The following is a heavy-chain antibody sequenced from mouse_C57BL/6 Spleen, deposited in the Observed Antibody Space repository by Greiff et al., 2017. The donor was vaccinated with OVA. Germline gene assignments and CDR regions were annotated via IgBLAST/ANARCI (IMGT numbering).Heavy chain of an antibody. CDR1: GYTFTSYW. J-gene: IGHJ2*01. V-gene: IGHV1-64*01. Sequence: QVQLQQSGAELVKPGASVKLSCKASGYTFTSYWMHWVKQRPGQGLEWIGMIHPNSGSTNYNEKFKSKATLTVDKSSSTAYMQLSSLTSEDSAVYYCARARSTTVFDYWGQGTTLTVSS. D-gene: IGHD1-1*01. CDR2: IHPNSGST. CDR3: ARARSTTVFDY.